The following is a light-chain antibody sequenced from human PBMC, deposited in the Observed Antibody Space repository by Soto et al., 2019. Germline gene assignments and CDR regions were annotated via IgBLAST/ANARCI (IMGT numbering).Light chain of an antibody. J-gene: IGLJ2*01. Sequence: QSVLTQPASVSGSPGQSITISCTGTSSDVGSYNLVSWYQQHPGKAPKLMIYEVSKRPSGVSNRFSGSKSGNTASLTISGLQAEDEAEYYCCSYAGSSILVFGGGTKLTVL. CDR1: SSDVGSYNL. V-gene: IGLV2-23*02. CDR2: EVS. CDR3: CSYAGSSILV.